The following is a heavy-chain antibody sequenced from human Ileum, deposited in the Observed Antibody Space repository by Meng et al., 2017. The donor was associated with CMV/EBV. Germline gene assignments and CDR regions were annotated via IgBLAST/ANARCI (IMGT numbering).Heavy chain of an antibody. Sequence: SETLSLTCTVSGYYISSGYYWGWIRQPPGKGREWIGSIYHSGSTYYNPSLKSRVTISVDTSKNQFSLKLSSVTAADTAVYYCARDRNYYDSSGYLYYYYYGMDVWARGTS. CDR2: IYHSGST. CDR3: ARDRNYYDSSGYLYYYYYGMDV. V-gene: IGHV4-38-2*02. CDR1: GYYISSGYY. J-gene: IGHJ6*02. D-gene: IGHD3-22*01.